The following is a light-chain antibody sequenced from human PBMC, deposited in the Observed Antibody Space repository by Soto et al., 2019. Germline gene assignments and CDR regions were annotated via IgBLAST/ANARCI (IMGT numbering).Light chain of an antibody. CDR1: SSNIGSNT. J-gene: IGLJ1*01. CDR3: AAWDDRLNYV. CDR2: SNN. Sequence: QSALTQPPSASGTPGQRVTISCSGSSSNIGSNTVNWYQQLPGTAPKLLIYSNNQRPSGVPDRFSGSKSGTSASLAISGLQSEDEADYYSAAWDDRLNYVFGTGTKVTVL. V-gene: IGLV1-44*01.